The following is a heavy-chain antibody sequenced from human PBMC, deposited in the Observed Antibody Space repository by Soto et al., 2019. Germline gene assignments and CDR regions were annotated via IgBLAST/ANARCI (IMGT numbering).Heavy chain of an antibody. J-gene: IGHJ5*02. Sequence: GESLKISCKGSGYSFNNYWIAWVRQMPGKGLEWMGIIYPGDSNTRYSPSFQGQVIISADKSITTAYLQWSSLKASDTAMYYCAKDLDYGGQPDLFAPWGKGTLVPVAS. D-gene: IGHD4-17*01. CDR1: GYSFNNYW. CDR2: IYPGDSNT. CDR3: AKDLDYGGQPDLFAP. V-gene: IGHV5-51*01.